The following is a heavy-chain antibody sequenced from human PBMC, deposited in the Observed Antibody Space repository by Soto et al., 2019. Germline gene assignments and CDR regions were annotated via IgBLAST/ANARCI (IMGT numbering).Heavy chain of an antibody. Sequence: QVQLQESGPGLVKPSGTLSLTCAVSGGSISSSNWWSWVRQPPGKGLEWIGKIYHSGSTNYNPSLKSRVIISVDKSKNQFSLKLSSVTVADTAVYYCARVYMVRGTIIRYFDYWGQGTLVTVSS. CDR2: IYHSGST. V-gene: IGHV4-4*02. CDR3: ARVYMVRGTIIRYFDY. D-gene: IGHD3-10*01. CDR1: GGSISSSNW. J-gene: IGHJ4*02.